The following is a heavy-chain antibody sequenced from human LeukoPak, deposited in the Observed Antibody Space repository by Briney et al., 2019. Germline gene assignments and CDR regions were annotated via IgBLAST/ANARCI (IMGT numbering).Heavy chain of an antibody. CDR3: ASSRTYYDFWSGYYPRRDAFDI. CDR2: ISSSRSYI. CDR1: GFTFSSYS. V-gene: IGHV3-21*01. Sequence: GGSLRLSCAASGFTFSSYSMNWARQAPGKGLEWVSSISSSRSYIYYADSVKGRFTISRDNAKNSLYLQMNSLRAEDTAVYYCASSRTYYDFWSGYYPRRDAFDIWGQGTMVTVSS. D-gene: IGHD3-3*01. J-gene: IGHJ3*02.